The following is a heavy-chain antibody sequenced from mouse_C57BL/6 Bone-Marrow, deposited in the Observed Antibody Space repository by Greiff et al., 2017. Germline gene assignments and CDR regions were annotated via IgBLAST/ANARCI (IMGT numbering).Heavy chain of an antibody. CDR2: IRPNSGSN. D-gene: IGHD1-1*01. V-gene: IGHV1-64*01. Sequence: VQLQQSGAELVKPGASVKLSCKASGYTFTSYWMHWVKQRPGKGLEWIGMIRPNSGSNNYNDTFKSKATLTVDKSSITAFMQLSSLTSEDSSVYYCSNYYGSSVFSYCGQGTLVTVSA. J-gene: IGHJ3*01. CDR1: GYTFTSYW. CDR3: SNYYGSSVFSY.